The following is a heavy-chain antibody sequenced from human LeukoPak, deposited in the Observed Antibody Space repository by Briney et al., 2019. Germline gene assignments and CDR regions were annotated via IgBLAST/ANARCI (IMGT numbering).Heavy chain of an antibody. J-gene: IGHJ4*02. CDR1: GGSISSYY. Sequence: PSETLSLTCTVSGGSISSYYWSWIRQPPGKGLEWIGYIYYSGTINYNPSLKSRVTISVDTSKNQFSLKLSSVTAADTAVYYCARGSGWYPYWGQGTLVTVSS. CDR2: IYYSGTI. V-gene: IGHV4-59*08. CDR3: ARGSGWYPY. D-gene: IGHD6-19*01.